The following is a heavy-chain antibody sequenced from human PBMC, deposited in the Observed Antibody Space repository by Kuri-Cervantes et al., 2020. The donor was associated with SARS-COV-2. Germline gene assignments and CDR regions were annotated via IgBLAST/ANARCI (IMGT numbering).Heavy chain of an antibody. J-gene: IGHJ6*02. Sequence: SETLSLTCTVSGGSISSYYWSWIRQPPGKGLEWIGYIYYSGSTNYNPSLKSRVTISVDTSKNQSSLKLSSVTAADTAVYYCARDSSGYYYYGMDVWGQGTTVTVSS. CDR1: GGSISSYY. CDR2: IYYSGST. D-gene: IGHD3-3*01. V-gene: IGHV4-59*01. CDR3: ARDSSGYYYYGMDV.